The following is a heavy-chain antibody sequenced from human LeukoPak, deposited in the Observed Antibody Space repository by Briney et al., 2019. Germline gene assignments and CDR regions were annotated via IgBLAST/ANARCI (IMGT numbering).Heavy chain of an antibody. CDR2: IYYSGST. D-gene: IGHD6-25*01. CDR1: GGSISSGGYY. J-gene: IGHJ4*02. V-gene: IGHV4-31*03. CDR3: TRRTRIAAGVYNIDF. Sequence: PSETLSLTCTVSGGSISSGGYYWSWIRQHPGKGLEWIGYIYYSGSTYYNPSLKSRVTISVGTSKKQISLRLSSVTAADTAVYYCTRRTRIAAGVYNIDFWGQGTLVTVSS.